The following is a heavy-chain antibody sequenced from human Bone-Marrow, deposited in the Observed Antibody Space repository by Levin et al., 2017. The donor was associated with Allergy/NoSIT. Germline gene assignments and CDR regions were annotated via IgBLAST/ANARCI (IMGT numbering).Heavy chain of an antibody. CDR1: GFTFSSFP. Sequence: SGGSLRLSCAASGFTFSSFPMIWVRQAPGRGLEGVSSISYSGNNTYYADSVKGRFTISRDNSKNTLWLQMNSLRAEDTAVYYCAKILPAAIDSYYYGMDGWGQGITVAVSS. J-gene: IGHJ6*02. CDR3: AKILPAAIDSYYYGMDG. D-gene: IGHD2-2*02. V-gene: IGHV3-23*01. CDR2: ISYSGNNT.